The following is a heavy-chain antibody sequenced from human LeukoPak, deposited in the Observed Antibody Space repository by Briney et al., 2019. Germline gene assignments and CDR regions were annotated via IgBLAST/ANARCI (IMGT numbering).Heavy chain of an antibody. J-gene: IGHJ4*02. CDR3: QEGYYSI. D-gene: IGHD3-22*01. CDR2: MNPNSGNT. V-gene: IGHV1-8*02. CDR1: GGTYSSSD. Sequence: ASVKVSCKASGGTYSSSDTNWVRQATGQGLEWMGWMNPNSGNTGYAQKFQGRVTMTRNTSISTAYMELSSLRSEDTAVYYCQEGYYSIWGQGTLVTVSS.